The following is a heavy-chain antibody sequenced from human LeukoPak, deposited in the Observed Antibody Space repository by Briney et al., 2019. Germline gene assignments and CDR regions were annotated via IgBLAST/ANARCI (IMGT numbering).Heavy chain of an antibody. CDR1: GFTFSRYW. V-gene: IGHV3-7*01. Sequence: GGSLRLSCAASGFTFSRYWMSWVRQAPGKGLEWVANIKQDGSGKYYVDSVKGRFTISRDNAKNSLYLQMNSLRAEDTAVYYCAELGITMIGGVWGKGTTVTISS. D-gene: IGHD3-10*02. CDR2: IKQDGSGK. CDR3: AELGITMIGGV. J-gene: IGHJ6*04.